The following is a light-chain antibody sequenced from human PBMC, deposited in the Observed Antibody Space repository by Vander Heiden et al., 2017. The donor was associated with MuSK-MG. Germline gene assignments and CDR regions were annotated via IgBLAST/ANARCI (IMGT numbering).Light chain of an antibody. CDR2: EVS. J-gene: IGLJ2*01. Sequence: QSALPLPPSPSASPRQSVTISCTGASSDVGGYNYVAWYQQHPGKAPKLMIYEVSKRPSGVPDRFSASKSGNTASLTVSGLQAEDEADYYCSSYAGSTLVFGGGTKLTVL. CDR1: SSDVGGYNY. CDR3: SSYAGSTLV. V-gene: IGLV2-8*01.